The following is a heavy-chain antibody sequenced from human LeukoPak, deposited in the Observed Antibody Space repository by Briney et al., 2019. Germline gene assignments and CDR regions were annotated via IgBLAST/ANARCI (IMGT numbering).Heavy chain of an antibody. CDR2: INPNSGGT. CDR1: GYTFTSYG. Sequence: ASVKVSCKASGYTFTSYGISWVRQAPGQGLEWMGWINPNSGGTNYAQKFQGRVTMTRDTSISTAYMELSRLRSDDTAVYYCARGFELLWFGEWGFDYWGQGTLVTVSS. D-gene: IGHD3-10*01. CDR3: ARGFELLWFGEWGFDY. V-gene: IGHV1-2*02. J-gene: IGHJ4*02.